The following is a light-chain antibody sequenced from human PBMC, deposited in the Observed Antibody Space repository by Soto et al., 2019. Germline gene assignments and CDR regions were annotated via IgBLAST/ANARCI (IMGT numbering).Light chain of an antibody. CDR2: DAS. Sequence: DIQMTQSPSTLSASVGDRVTITCRASQSISSWLAWYQQKPGKAPKLLIYDASSLESGVPSRFSGSGSGTEFTLTISSLQPDDFATYYCQQYNSPITFGGGTKVDIK. CDR1: QSISSW. CDR3: QQYNSPIT. V-gene: IGKV1-5*01. J-gene: IGKJ4*01.